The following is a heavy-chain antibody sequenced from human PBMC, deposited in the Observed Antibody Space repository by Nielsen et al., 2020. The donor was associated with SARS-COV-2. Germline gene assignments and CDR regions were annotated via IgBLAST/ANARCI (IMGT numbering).Heavy chain of an antibody. CDR1: GYRFDSYW. J-gene: IGHJ4*02. D-gene: IGHD4-23*01. V-gene: IGHV5-51*01. CDR2: IYPADSHA. CDR3: ARHGNDYGGNDLDY. Sequence: GESLKISCQCSGYRFDSYWIAWVRQVPGRGLEWMGLIYPADSHATYSPSFQGQVPISVAKSVSTAYLQWSSLRSSDTAMYYCARHGNDYGGNDLDYWGQGTLVTVSS.